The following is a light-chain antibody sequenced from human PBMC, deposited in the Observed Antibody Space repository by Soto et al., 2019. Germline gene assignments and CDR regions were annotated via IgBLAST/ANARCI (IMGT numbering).Light chain of an antibody. CDR3: QQSYNTPLE. V-gene: IGKV1-39*01. J-gene: IGKJ1*01. Sequence: IEVTQSPSSLAASLGDRVTITCRASQTIGTYVNWYRQKSGAAPELLIYDASTLQSGVPSRFRGGASGTDFTLTISSLQLDDFATYYCQQSYNTPLEFGQGTKVDIK. CDR2: DAS. CDR1: QTIGTY.